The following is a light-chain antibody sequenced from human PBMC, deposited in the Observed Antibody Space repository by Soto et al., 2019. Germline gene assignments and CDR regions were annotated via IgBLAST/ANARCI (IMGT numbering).Light chain of an antibody. CDR3: QQYGSSPFT. CDR1: QSIVHRDGNTY. V-gene: IGKV3-20*01. CDR2: GAS. J-gene: IGKJ3*01. Sequence: VVTQSPLSLPVTVGQAASISCRSSQSIVHRDGNTYLAWYQQKPGQAPRLLIYGASSRATGIPDRFSGSGSGTDFTLTISRLEPEDFAVYYCQQYGSSPFTFGPGTKVDIK.